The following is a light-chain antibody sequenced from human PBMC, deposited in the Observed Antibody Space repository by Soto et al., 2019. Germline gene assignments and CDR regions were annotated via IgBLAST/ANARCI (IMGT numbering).Light chain of an antibody. CDR2: EVS. CDR3: SSYTGSSTLV. Sequence: QSALTQPAPVSGSPGQSITISCTGTSSDVGGYNYVSWYQQHPGKAPKLMIYEVSNRPSGVSNRFSGSKSGNTASLTISGLQADDEADYYCSSYTGSSTLVFGGGTKLTVL. V-gene: IGLV2-14*01. CDR1: SSDVGGYNY. J-gene: IGLJ3*02.